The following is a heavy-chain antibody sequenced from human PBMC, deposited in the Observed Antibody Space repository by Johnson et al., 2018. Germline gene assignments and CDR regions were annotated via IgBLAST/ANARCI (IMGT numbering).Heavy chain of an antibody. D-gene: IGHD3-10*01. Sequence: VQLVQSGGGLVQPGGSLRLSCAVTGFTFSDYWMHWVRQAPGEGLVWVTRISGECSSAYYAESVKGRFTISRDNAKNALFLQMNSLTVDDTAVYYCTRDRYSVIYYGYFHHWGQGTLVTVSS. CDR3: TRDRYSVIYYGYFHH. V-gene: IGHV3-74*01. J-gene: IGHJ1*01. CDR1: GFTFSDYW. CDR2: ISGECSSA.